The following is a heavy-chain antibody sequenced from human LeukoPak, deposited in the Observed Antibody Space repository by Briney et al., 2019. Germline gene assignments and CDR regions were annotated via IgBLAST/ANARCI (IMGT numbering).Heavy chain of an antibody. CDR3: AKDGRGSPSSYFDY. CDR2: ISWNSGSI. Sequence: GGSLRLSCAASGFTFDDYAMHWVRQAPGKGLEWVSGISWNSGSIGYADSVKGRFTISRDNAKNSLYLQMNSLRAEDTALYYCAKDGRGSPSSYFDYWGQGTLVTVSS. V-gene: IGHV3-9*01. D-gene: IGHD3-16*01. J-gene: IGHJ4*02. CDR1: GFTFDDYA.